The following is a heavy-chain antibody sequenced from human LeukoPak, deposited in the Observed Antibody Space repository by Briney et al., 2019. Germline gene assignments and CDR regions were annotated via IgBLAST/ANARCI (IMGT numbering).Heavy chain of an antibody. CDR3: ARDPVTLTNYDGMDV. CDR2: IYSGGST. D-gene: IGHD4-11*01. V-gene: IGHV3-53*01. CDR1: GFTVSSNY. Sequence: PGGSLRLSCAASGFTVSSNYMSWVRQAPGKGLEWVSVIYSGGSTYYADSVKGRFTISRDNSKNTLYLQMNSLRAEDTAVYYCARDPVTLTNYDGMDVWGQGTTVTVSS. J-gene: IGHJ6*02.